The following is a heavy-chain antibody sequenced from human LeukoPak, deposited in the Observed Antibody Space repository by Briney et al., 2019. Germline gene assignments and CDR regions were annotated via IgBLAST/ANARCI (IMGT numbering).Heavy chain of an antibody. CDR1: GFTFSSYG. V-gene: IGHV3-30*18. J-gene: IGHJ4*02. CDR3: AKEGSYGYWYFDY. CDR2: ISYDGSNK. Sequence: GGSLRLSCAASGFTFSSYGMHWVRQAPGKGLEWVAVISYDGSNKYYADSVRGRFTISRDNSKNTLYLQMNSLRAEDTAVYYCAKEGSYGYWYFDYWGQGTLVTVSS. D-gene: IGHD5-18*01.